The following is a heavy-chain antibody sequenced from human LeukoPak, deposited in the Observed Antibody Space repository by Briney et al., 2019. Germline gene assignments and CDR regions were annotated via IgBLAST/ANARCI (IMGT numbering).Heavy chain of an antibody. D-gene: IGHD3-3*01. V-gene: IGHV1-46*01. CDR3: AREVRRFLEWSRASGNWFDP. Sequence: GASVKVSCKASGYTFTSYYMHWVRQAPGQGLEWMGIINPSGGSTSYAQKFQGRVTMTRDTSTSTVYMELSSLRSEDMAVYYCAREVRRFLEWSRASGNWFDPWGQGTLVTVSS. CDR2: INPSGGST. CDR1: GYTFTSYY. J-gene: IGHJ5*02.